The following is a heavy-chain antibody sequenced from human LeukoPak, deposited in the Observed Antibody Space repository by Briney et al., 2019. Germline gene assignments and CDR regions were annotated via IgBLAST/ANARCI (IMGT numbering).Heavy chain of an antibody. V-gene: IGHV3-48*01. CDR3: ARAPSKTPHSYYYYNYLDL. CDR1: GFTFDTYS. Sequence: GGYLRLSCATSGFTFDTYSMNWVRQAPGKGLEWVSYISRDSITIYYSDAVKGRFTISRDRAKNSLHLQMDSLRGEDTAVYYCARAPSKTPHSYYYYNYLDLWGKGTTVTVSS. D-gene: IGHD4-11*01. J-gene: IGHJ6*03. CDR2: ISRDSITI.